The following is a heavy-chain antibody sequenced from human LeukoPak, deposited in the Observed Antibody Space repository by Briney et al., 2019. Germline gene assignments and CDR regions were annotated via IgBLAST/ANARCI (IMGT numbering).Heavy chain of an antibody. J-gene: IGHJ6*02. Sequence: GGSLRLSCAASGFIFSSYAMHWVRQAPGKGLEWVAFISSDGSNKYYADSVKGRFTISRDNAKNSLYLQMNSLRAEDTAVYYCARAKAKQWLVNNYYYYGMDVWGQGTTVTVSS. V-gene: IGHV3-30-3*01. CDR3: ARAKAKQWLVNNYYYYGMDV. CDR1: GFIFSSYA. CDR2: ISSDGSNK. D-gene: IGHD6-19*01.